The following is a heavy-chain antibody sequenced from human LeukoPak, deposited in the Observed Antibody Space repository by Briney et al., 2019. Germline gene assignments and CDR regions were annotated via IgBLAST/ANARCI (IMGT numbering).Heavy chain of an antibody. Sequence: PSETLSLTCTVSGGSISNYYWNWIRQPPGKRLEWIGSVYHSGNTNYNPSLGSRVTMSVDTSKNQFSLKLNSVTATDTAVYYCARRIRGGYGNWLDPWGQGTPVTVSS. CDR2: VYHSGNT. D-gene: IGHD5-12*01. V-gene: IGHV4-59*01. J-gene: IGHJ5*02. CDR3: ARRIRGGYGNWLDP. CDR1: GGSISNYY.